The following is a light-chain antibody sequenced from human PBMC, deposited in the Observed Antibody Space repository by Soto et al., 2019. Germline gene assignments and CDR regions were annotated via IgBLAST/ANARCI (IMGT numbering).Light chain of an antibody. CDR3: QQSDGSLGT. V-gene: IGKV3-20*01. CDR1: QSVSSSY. Sequence: EIVLTQSPGTLSLSPGERATLSCRASQSVSSSYLAWYQQKPGQAPRLLIFGASNRATGIPDSFSGSGSGTVFTLPSSRLDPEDFAVNYCQQSDGSLGTFGQGTKVEIK. CDR2: GAS. J-gene: IGKJ1*01.